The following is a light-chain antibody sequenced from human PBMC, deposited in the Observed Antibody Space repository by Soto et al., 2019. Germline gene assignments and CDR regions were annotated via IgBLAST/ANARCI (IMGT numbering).Light chain of an antibody. CDR2: AAS. V-gene: IGKV1-27*01. J-gene: IGKJ3*01. CDR1: QGISDY. CDR3: QKYNWPPFT. Sequence: DIQMTQSPSSLSASVGDRVTISCRASQGISDYLAWYQQKPGKAPRFLIYAASTLQSGVSFRFTGSGSGTDFTLTISSLQPEDVATYYCQKYNWPPFTVGPGPKVDIK.